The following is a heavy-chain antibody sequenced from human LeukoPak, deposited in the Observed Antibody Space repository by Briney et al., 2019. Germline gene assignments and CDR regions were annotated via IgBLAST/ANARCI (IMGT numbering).Heavy chain of an antibody. CDR2: ISDDGGST. CDR1: GFTFNNFA. V-gene: IGHV3-23*01. CDR3: AKGDDYYDSSGYLA. Sequence: GGSLRLSCAASGFTFNNFAINWVRQAPGKGLEWVSGISDDGGSTNYADSVKGRFSVSRDNSKNTLYLQMNSLRAEDTAVYYCAKGDDYYDSSGYLAWGQGTLVTVSS. J-gene: IGHJ5*02. D-gene: IGHD3-22*01.